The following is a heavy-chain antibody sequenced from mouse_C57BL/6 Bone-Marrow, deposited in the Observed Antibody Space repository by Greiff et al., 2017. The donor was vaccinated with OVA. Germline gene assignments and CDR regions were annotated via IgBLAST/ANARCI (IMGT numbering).Heavy chain of an antibody. CDR1: GYSFTGYY. J-gene: IGHJ2*01. D-gene: IGHD1-1*01. CDR2: INPSTGGT. V-gene: IGHV1-42*01. Sequence: EVQLQQSGPELVKPGASVKISCKASGYSFTGYYMNWVKQSPEKSLEWIGEINPSTGGTTYNQKFKAKATLTVDKSSSTAYMQLKSLTSEDSAVYYCARPNRYGSSPDYWGQGTTLTVSS. CDR3: ARPNRYGSSPDY.